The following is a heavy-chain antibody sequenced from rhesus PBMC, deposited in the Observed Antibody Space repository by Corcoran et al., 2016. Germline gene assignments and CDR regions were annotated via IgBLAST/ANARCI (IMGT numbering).Heavy chain of an antibody. Sequence: QVTLKESGPALVKPTQTLTLTCSFSGFSLRSRSMGVGWIRQPPGKTLEWLAHIYWDDNKRYSTSLKTRLTISKDTSKNQVVLTMTNMDPVDTATYYCARRYGDYVRYFDYWGQGVLVTVSS. CDR1: GFSLRSRSMG. D-gene: IGHD4-35*01. CDR3: ARRYGDYVRYFDY. V-gene: IGHV2-1*01. J-gene: IGHJ4*01. CDR2: IYWDDNK.